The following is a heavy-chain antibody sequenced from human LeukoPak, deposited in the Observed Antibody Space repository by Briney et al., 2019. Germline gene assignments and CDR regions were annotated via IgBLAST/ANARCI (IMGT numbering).Heavy chain of an antibody. CDR1: GYSFTTYW. CDR2: IYPGDSDT. D-gene: IGHD4-17*01. J-gene: IGHJ3*02. Sequence: AGESLKISCKGSGYSFTTYWIGWVRQMPGKGLEWMGIIYPGDSDTRYSPSFQGQVTISADKSISTAYLQWSSLKASDTAMYYCARRTHGDYFDALDIWGQEQWSPSLQ. V-gene: IGHV5-51*01. CDR3: ARRTHGDYFDALDI.